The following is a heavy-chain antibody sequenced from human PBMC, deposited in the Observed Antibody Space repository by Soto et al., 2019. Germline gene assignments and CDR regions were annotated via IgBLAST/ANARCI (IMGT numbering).Heavy chain of an antibody. Sequence: SETLSLTCTVSGGSISRYYWSWIRQPPGKGLEWIGYIYDSGSTNYNPSLKSRVTISGNTSKNQFSLKLSSVTAADTAVYYCARDLVVPAALNYNYGMDVWGQGTTVTVSS. CDR2: IYDSGST. CDR3: ARDLVVPAALNYNYGMDV. V-gene: IGHV4-59*01. J-gene: IGHJ6*02. D-gene: IGHD2-2*01. CDR1: GGSISRYY.